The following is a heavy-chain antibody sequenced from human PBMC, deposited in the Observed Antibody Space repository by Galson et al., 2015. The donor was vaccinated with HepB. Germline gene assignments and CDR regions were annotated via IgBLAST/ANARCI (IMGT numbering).Heavy chain of an antibody. D-gene: IGHD6-19*01. V-gene: IGHV3-23*01. CDR1: GFTFSYYA. CDR3: AKVFPEKTDGWYRQALYYFDF. Sequence: SLRLSCAASGFTFSYYAMAWVRQAPGKGLEWISAITPSGDNTYSADSMQGRFFISRDNSQNTLFLQMNSLRADDTAIYFCAKVFPEKTDGWYRQALYYFDFWGQGTRVTVSS. CDR2: ITPSGDNT. J-gene: IGHJ4*02.